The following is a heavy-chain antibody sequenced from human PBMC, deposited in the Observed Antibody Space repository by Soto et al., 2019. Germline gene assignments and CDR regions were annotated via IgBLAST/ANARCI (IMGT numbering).Heavy chain of an antibody. CDR2: INAGNGNT. D-gene: IGHD2-8*01. J-gene: IGHJ5*01. CDR3: ARDRGGRLVEAIMEVFGC. CDR1: GYTFTCYA. Sequence: DSWHVSSKAPGYTFTCYALQWLRHAPGQRIEWMGWINAGNGNTKYSQKFQGRVTITRDTSASTAYMELRSLRSEDTAVYYCARDRGGRLVEAIMEVFGCWGQGTLRTISS. V-gene: IGHV1-3*01.